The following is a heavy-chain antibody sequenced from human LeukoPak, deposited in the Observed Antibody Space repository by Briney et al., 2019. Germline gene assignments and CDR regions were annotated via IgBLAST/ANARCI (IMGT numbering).Heavy chain of an antibody. CDR1: GGSISSSSYY. Sequence: PSETLSLTCTVSGGSISSSSYYLGWIRQPPGKGLEWIGSIYYSGSTYYNPSLKSRVTISVDTSKNQFSLKLSSVTAADTAVYYCARSSPAGLFDIAAAGDFDYWGQGTLVTVSS. D-gene: IGHD6-13*01. V-gene: IGHV4-39*01. J-gene: IGHJ4*02. CDR3: ARSSPAGLFDIAAAGDFDY. CDR2: IYYSGST.